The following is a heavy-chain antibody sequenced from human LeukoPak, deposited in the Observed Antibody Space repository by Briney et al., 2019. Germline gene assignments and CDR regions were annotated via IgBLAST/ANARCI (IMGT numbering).Heavy chain of an antibody. J-gene: IGHJ4*03. Sequence: SVTVSCKTSGYTFIDYYMHWVRQAPGQGLEWMGWISPKSGATDYAQKFQGSVTMTWDTSMTTAYMQLSSLRSDDTAVYFCARGEHYYDSSCREFEYWGHLAIVTFSS. CDR3: ARGEHYYDSSCREFEY. D-gene: IGHD3-22*01. CDR2: ISPKSGAT. CDR1: GYTFIDYY. V-gene: IGHV1-2*02.